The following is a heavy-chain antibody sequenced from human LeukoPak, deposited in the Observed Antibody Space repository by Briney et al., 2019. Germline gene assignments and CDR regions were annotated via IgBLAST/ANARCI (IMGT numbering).Heavy chain of an antibody. CDR2: FDPEDGET. D-gene: IGHD1-26*01. CDR1: GYTLTELS. Sequence: ASVKVSCKVSGYTLTELSMHWVRQAPGKGLEWMGGFDPEDGETIYAQKFQGRVTMTEDTSTDTAYMELSSLRSEDTAVYYCARGEYSGSYFVYWGQGTLVTVSS. CDR3: ARGEYSGSYFVY. V-gene: IGHV1-24*01. J-gene: IGHJ4*02.